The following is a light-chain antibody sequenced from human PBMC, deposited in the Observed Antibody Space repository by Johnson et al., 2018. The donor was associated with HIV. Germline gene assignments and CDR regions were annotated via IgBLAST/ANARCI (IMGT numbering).Light chain of an antibody. CDR2: DND. J-gene: IGLJ1*01. Sequence: QSVLTQPPSVSAAPGQKVTISCSGSSSNIGNNYVSWYQQLPGTAPKLLIYDNDKRPSDIPDRFSGSKSDTSATLGSTGLQTGDEADYYFATWASLLPGWVFGTGTKFPFL. V-gene: IGLV1-51*01. CDR3: ATWASLLPGWV. CDR1: SSNIGNNY.